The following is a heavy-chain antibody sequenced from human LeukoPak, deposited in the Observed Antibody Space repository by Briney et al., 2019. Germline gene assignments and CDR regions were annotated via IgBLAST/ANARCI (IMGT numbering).Heavy chain of an antibody. Sequence: PGGSLRLSCAASGFTFSSYSMNWVRQAPGKGLEWVSYISSSSSTIYYADSVKGRFTISRDNAKNSLYLQMNSLRAEDTAVYYCARDGEYCSGGSCYFDYWGQGTLVTVSS. V-gene: IGHV3-48*04. D-gene: IGHD2-15*01. CDR2: ISSSSSTI. CDR1: GFTFSSYS. CDR3: ARDGEYCSGGSCYFDY. J-gene: IGHJ4*02.